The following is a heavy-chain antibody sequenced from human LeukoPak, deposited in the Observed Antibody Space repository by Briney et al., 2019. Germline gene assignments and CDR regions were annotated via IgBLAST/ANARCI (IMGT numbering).Heavy chain of an antibody. CDR2: IKQDATEI. CDR1: GFSFRNSW. CDR3: ARLNWDDGEVSGFDQ. D-gene: IGHD1-26*01. J-gene: IGHJ5*02. V-gene: IGHV3-7*01. Sequence: QAGGSLRLSCATSGFSFRNSWMSWVRQAPGKGLEWVANIKQDATEIYYADSVKGRLTISRDNARRSLFLQMNILRVEDTALYYCARLNWDDGEVSGFDQWGQGLLVTVSS.